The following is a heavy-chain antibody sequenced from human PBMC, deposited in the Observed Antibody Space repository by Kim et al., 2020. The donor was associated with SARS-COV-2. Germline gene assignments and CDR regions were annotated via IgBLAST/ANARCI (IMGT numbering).Heavy chain of an antibody. CDR3: ARDRIVVVPAARLAGDAFDI. Sequence: RVTISVDTSKNQFSLKLSSVTAADTAVYYCARDRIVVVPAARLAGDAFDIWGQGTMVTVSS. J-gene: IGHJ3*02. D-gene: IGHD2-2*01. V-gene: IGHV4-31*02.